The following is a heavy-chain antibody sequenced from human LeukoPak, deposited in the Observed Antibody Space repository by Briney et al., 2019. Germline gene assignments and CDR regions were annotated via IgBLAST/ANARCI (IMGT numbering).Heavy chain of an antibody. J-gene: IGHJ4*02. Sequence: SETLSLTCAVYGGSFSGYYWSWIRQPPGKGLEWIGEINHSGSTNYNPSLKSRVTMSVDTSKNQFSLKLSSVTAADTAVYYCARLNYDILTGYYGFVDYWGQGTLVTVSS. CDR1: GGSFSGYY. CDR2: INHSGST. D-gene: IGHD3-9*01. V-gene: IGHV4-34*01. CDR3: ARLNYDILTGYYGFVDY.